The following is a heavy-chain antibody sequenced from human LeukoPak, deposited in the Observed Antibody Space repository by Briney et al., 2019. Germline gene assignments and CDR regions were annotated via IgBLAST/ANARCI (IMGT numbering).Heavy chain of an antibody. D-gene: IGHD1-26*01. CDR1: GGFISSYY. CDR3: ARSGSYHDAFDI. CDR2: IYYSGST. V-gene: IGHV4-59*08. J-gene: IGHJ3*02. Sequence: SETLSLTCTVSGGFISSYYWRWIRQPPGKGLEWIGYIYYSGSTNYNPSLKSRVTISVDTSKNQFSLKLSSVTAADTAVYYCARSGSYHDAFDIWGQGTMVTVSS.